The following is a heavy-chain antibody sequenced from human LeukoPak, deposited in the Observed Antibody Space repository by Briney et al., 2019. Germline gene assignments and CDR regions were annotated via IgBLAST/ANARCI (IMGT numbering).Heavy chain of an antibody. CDR2: IIPILGTA. D-gene: IGHD2-8*01. V-gene: IGHV1-69*10. CDR3: ARDSHPGILGYCTNGVCYMGNWFDP. CDR1: GYTFTGYY. J-gene: IGHJ5*02. Sequence: GASVKVSCKASGYTFTGYYMHWVRQAPGQGLEWMGGIIPILGTANYAQKFQGRVTITADKSTSTAYMELSSLRSEDTAVYYCARDSHPGILGYCTNGVCYMGNWFDPWGQGTLVTVSS.